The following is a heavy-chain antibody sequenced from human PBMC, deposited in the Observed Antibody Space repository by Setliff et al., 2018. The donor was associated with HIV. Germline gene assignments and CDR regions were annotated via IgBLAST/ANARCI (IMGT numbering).Heavy chain of an antibody. Sequence: GGSLRLSCAASGFTFSSYGMHWVRQAPGKGLEWVAVTSTDASIRLYADSVRGRFIISRDNSKNILYLQMDGLRNDDTAVYYCARDFRTGSPDFLDYWGQGTLVTVSS. V-gene: IGHV3-30*06. J-gene: IGHJ4*02. CDR3: ARDFRTGSPDFLDY. CDR2: TSTDASIR. CDR1: GFTFSSYG.